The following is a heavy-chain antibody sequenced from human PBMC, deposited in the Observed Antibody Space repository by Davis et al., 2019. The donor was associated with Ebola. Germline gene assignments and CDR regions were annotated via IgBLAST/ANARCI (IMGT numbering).Heavy chain of an antibody. CDR2: IYYSGST. J-gene: IGHJ6*02. D-gene: IGHD1-1*01. CDR1: GDSISSDY. Sequence: GSLRLSCTVSGDSISSDYWSWIRQPPGKGLEWIGYIYYSGSTNYNPSLKSRVTISVDTSKNQFSLKLSSVTAADTAVYYCARRTGTTLGYYYYGMDVWGQGTTVTVSS. V-gene: IGHV4-59*08. CDR3: ARRTGTTLGYYYYGMDV.